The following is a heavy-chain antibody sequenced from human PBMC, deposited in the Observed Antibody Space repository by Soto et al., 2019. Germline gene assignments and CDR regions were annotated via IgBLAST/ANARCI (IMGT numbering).Heavy chain of an antibody. V-gene: IGHV3-74*01. CDR3: ARDPGAFTSTWSFYFDN. CDR1: GFTFSSYW. Sequence: PGGSLRLSRAASGFTFSSYWMHWVRQAPGKGLEWVSRINTDGSSTTYADSVRGRFTISRDSAKNTLFLQMNSLRAEDTAVYYCARDPGAFTSTWSFYFDNWGQGTLVTVSS. J-gene: IGHJ4*02. CDR2: INTDGSST. D-gene: IGHD3-10*01.